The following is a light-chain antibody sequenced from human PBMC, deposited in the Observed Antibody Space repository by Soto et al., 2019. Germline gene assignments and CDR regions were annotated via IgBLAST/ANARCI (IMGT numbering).Light chain of an antibody. CDR1: SSNIGANYD. Sequence: QSVLSQPPSVSGAPGQRITISCTGSSSNIGANYDVHWYRQVPGTAPKLLMSGDNNRPSGVADRFSGSESGTSASLAITRLQAEDEADYYCQSYDSSLNRVFGTGTKLTVL. CDR3: QSYDSSLNRV. CDR2: GDN. J-gene: IGLJ1*01. V-gene: IGLV1-40*01.